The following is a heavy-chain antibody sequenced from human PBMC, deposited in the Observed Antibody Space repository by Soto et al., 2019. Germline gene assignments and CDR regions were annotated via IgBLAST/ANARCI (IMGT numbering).Heavy chain of an antibody. CDR2: IFYTGNT. CDR1: GASMTDHY. V-gene: IGHV4-59*11. J-gene: IGHJ4*02. D-gene: IGHD3-16*01. CDR3: ARSGHIFGGVV. Sequence: SETLSLTCTVSGASMTDHYCSWIRQPPGKGLEYIGYIFYTGNTNYNSSFKSRVTMSIDMSRNQISLNFNLVTAADTAVYYCARSGHIFGGVVWGQGILVTVS.